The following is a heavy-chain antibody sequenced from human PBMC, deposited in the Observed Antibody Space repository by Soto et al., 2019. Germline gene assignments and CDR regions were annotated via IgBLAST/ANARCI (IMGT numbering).Heavy chain of an antibody. CDR1: GFTFSSYA. J-gene: IGHJ5*02. D-gene: IGHD1-26*01. CDR3: ARGLGATYNWFDP. V-gene: IGHV3-23*01. Sequence: PGGSLILSCAASGFTFSSYAMRWVRQAPGKGLEWVSAISGSCGSTYYADSVKGRFTIARDNSKNTLYLQMNSLRAEDTAVYYCARGLGATYNWFDPWGQGTLVTVSS. CDR2: ISGSCGST.